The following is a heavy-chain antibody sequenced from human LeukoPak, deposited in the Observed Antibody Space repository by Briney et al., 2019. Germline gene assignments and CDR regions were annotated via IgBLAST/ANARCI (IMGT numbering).Heavy chain of an antibody. CDR3: ARVYYYDSSGYYFDY. CDR2: INPNSGGT. Sequence: ASVKVSCKASGYTFTGYYMHLVRQAPGQGLEWMGWINPNSGGTNYAQKFQGRVTMTRDTSISTAYMELSRLRSDDTAVYYCARVYYYDSSGYYFDYWGQGTLVTVSS. V-gene: IGHV1-2*02. CDR1: GYTFTGYY. J-gene: IGHJ4*02. D-gene: IGHD3-22*01.